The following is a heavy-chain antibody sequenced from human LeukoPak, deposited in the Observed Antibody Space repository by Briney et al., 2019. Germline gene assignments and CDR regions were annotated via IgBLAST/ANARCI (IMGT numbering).Heavy chain of an antibody. Sequence: KISCKGSGYSFTSYWIGWVRQAPGQGLEWMGGIIPIFGTANYAQKFQGRVTITADESTSTAYMELSSLRSEDTAVYYCARSGVGATNHDYWGQGTLVTVSS. CDR3: ARSGVGATNHDY. D-gene: IGHD1-26*01. V-gene: IGHV1-69*01. CDR1: GYSFTSYW. CDR2: IIPIFGTA. J-gene: IGHJ4*02.